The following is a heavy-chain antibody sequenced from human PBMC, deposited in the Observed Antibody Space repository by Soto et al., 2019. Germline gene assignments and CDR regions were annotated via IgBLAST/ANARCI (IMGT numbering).Heavy chain of an antibody. D-gene: IGHD4-4*01. Sequence: QVQLVQSGAEVKKPGASVKVSCKVSGYTLTELSMHWVRQAPGKGLEWMGGFDPEDGETIYAQKFQGRVTMTEDTSTDTAYMELSSLRSEDTAVYYCATPGTPYSNYGYYYYYMDVWGKGTTVTVSS. V-gene: IGHV1-24*01. CDR1: GYTLTELS. CDR3: ATPGTPYSNYGYYYYYMDV. J-gene: IGHJ6*03. CDR2: FDPEDGET.